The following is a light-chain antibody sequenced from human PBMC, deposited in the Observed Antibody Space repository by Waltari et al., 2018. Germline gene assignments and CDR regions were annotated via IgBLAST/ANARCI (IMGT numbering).Light chain of an antibody. J-gene: IGLJ3*02. CDR1: SSDVGGHNH. V-gene: IGLV2-14*03. CDR2: DVS. CDR3: HSYTNSLMWV. Sequence: QSALTPPASVSGSPGQSITISCTGTSSDVGGHNHVSWYQHHPGKAPKLMIFDVSERPSGVSSLCSGSKSGNTASLTISGLQADDEAEYYCHSYTNSLMWVFGGGTKLTVL.